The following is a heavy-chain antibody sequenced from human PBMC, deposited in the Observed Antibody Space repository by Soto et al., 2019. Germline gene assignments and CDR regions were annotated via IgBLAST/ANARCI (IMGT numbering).Heavy chain of an antibody. V-gene: IGHV3-23*01. Sequence: PGGSLRLSCAASGFIFSSYAMSWVRQVPGKGLEWVSAISGSGGSIYYADSVKGRFTISRDNSKNTLYLQMNSLKVEDTAVYYCAKSEVFLVVIINWRFLDYWCQGLRVSVSS. J-gene: IGHJ4*02. CDR3: AKSEVFLVVIINWRFLDY. CDR1: GFIFSSYA. D-gene: IGHD3-10*01. CDR2: ISGSGGSI.